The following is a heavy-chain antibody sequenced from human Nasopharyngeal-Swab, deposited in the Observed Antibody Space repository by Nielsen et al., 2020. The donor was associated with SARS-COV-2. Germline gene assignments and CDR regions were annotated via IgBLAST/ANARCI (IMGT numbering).Heavy chain of an antibody. CDR1: VFTVSSDY. J-gene: IGHJ6*02. Sequence: GESLKISCAASVFTVSSDYMSWVRQAPGKGLEWVSVIYSGGSTYYADSVKGRFTISRENSKNTMYLQMNSLRAEDTAVYYCARAGGGYYGSGSYYMGDYYYGMDVWGQGTTVTVSS. D-gene: IGHD3-10*01. V-gene: IGHV3-53*01. CDR3: ARAGGGYYGSGSYYMGDYYYGMDV. CDR2: IYSGGST.